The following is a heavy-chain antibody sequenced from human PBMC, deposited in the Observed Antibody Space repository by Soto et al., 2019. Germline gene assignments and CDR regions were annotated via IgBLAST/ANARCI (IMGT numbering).Heavy chain of an antibody. D-gene: IGHD2-15*01. V-gene: IGHV3-23*01. J-gene: IGHJ4*02. Sequence: EVQLLESGGGLVQPGGSLRLSCAASGFTFRSYAMSWVRQAPGKGLEWVSVIADSRDRTYYADSVKGRFTISRDNSKNTLYLQMHNLRAEDPATYYCAKGIDWGQGTRVTVSS. CDR2: IADSRDRT. CDR1: GFTFRSYA. CDR3: AKGID.